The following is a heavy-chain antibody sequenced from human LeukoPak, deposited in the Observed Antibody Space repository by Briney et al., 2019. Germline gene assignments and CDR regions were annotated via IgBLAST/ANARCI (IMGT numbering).Heavy chain of an antibody. V-gene: IGHV3-53*01. CDR2: IYSGGST. CDR3: ASTPTAAGETTDY. CDR1: GFTVSSNY. J-gene: IGHJ4*02. Sequence: GGSLRLSCAASGFTVSSNYMSWVRQAPGKGLEWVSVIYSGGSTYYADSVKGRFTISRDNSKNTLYLQMNSQRAEDTAVYYCASTPTAAGETTDYWGQGTLVTVSS. D-gene: IGHD1-1*01.